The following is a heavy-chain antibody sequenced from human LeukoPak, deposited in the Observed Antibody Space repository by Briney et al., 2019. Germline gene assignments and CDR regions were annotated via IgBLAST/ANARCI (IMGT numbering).Heavy chain of an antibody. V-gene: IGHV4-34*07. CDR1: GGSFSGYY. CDR2: TDHGGSA. CDR3: ARSSGKWSGDYYYHYMDV. J-gene: IGHJ6*03. Sequence: SETLSLTCAVYGGSFSGYYWNWVRQPPGKGLEWIGETDHGGSAKYNPSLKSRVTISVDTSKNQFSLKLSSVTAADTAVYYCARSSGKWSGDYYYHYMDVWGRGTTVTISS. D-gene: IGHD3-3*01.